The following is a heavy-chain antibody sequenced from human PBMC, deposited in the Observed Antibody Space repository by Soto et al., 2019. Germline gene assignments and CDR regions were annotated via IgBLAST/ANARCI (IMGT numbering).Heavy chain of an antibody. J-gene: IGHJ4*02. Sequence: GGSLRLSCAASGFTFSSYAMSWVRQAPGKGLEWVSAISGSGGSTYYADSVKGRFTISRDNSKNTLYLQMNSLRAEVTAVYYCANRVAVYYYDSSGYYYFDYWGQGTLVTVSS. D-gene: IGHD3-22*01. CDR2: ISGSGGST. CDR3: ANRVAVYYYDSSGYYYFDY. V-gene: IGHV3-23*01. CDR1: GFTFSSYA.